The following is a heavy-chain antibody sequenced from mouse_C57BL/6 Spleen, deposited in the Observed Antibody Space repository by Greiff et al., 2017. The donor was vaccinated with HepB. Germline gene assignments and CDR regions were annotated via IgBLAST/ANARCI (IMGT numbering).Heavy chain of an antibody. CDR2: IWRGGST. Sequence: QVQLQQSGPGLVQPSQSLSITCTVSGFSLTSYGVHWVRQSPGKGLEWLGVIWRGGSTDYNAAFMSRLSITKDNSKSQVFFNMNSLQADDTAIYYWAKNPYGSSYMDDWGQGTSVTVSS. J-gene: IGHJ4*01. D-gene: IGHD1-1*01. CDR1: GFSLTSYG. V-gene: IGHV2-5*01. CDR3: AKNPYGSSYMDD.